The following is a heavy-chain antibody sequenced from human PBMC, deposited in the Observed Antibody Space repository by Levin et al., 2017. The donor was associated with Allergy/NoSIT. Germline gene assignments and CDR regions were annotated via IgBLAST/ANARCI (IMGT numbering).Heavy chain of an antibody. Sequence: GESLKISCTASGYTFPTYGITWVRQAPGQGLEWMGWISPYNGKTYYAQKFQGRVTMTTDRFTSTAYMDLKTLRSDDTAVYYCARGSLYGDYEYWGQGTLVTVSS. CDR3: ARGSLYGDYEY. V-gene: IGHV1-18*01. CDR2: ISPYNGKT. J-gene: IGHJ4*02. CDR1: GYTFPTYG. D-gene: IGHD4-17*01.